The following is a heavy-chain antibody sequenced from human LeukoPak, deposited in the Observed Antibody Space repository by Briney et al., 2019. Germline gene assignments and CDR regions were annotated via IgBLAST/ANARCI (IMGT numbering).Heavy chain of an antibody. D-gene: IGHD2-15*01. Sequence: GGSLRLSCAASGFTFSSYWMSWVRQAPGKGLEWVANIKQDGSEKYYVDFVKGRFTISRDNAKNSLYLQMNSLRAEDTAVYYCASGWQLSALDYWGQGTLVTVSS. V-gene: IGHV3-7*01. J-gene: IGHJ4*02. CDR1: GFTFSSYW. CDR2: IKQDGSEK. CDR3: ASGWQLSALDY.